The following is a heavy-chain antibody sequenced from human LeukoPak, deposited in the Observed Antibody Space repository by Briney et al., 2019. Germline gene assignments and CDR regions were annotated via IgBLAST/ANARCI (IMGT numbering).Heavy chain of an antibody. CDR1: GYSISSGYY. V-gene: IGHV4-38-2*02. CDR3: TSGSYSFYYMDV. D-gene: IGHD1-26*01. Sequence: PSETLSLTCSVSGYSISSGYYWGWIRQPPGKGLEWIGSIDHSGSTYYNPSLKSRDTISVVTSKNQFSLKLSSVTAADTAVYYCTSGSYSFYYMDVWGKGTTVTVSS. CDR2: IDHSGST. J-gene: IGHJ6*03.